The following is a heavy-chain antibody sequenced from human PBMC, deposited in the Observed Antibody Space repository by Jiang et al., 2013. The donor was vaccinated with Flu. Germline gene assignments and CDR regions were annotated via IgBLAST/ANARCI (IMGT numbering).Heavy chain of an antibody. V-gene: IGHV1-2*06. CDR1: GYTFTGYY. CDR2: INPNSGGT. J-gene: IGHJ3*02. Sequence: KASGYTFTGYYMHWVRQAPGQGLEWMGRINPNSGGTNYAQKFQGRVTMTRDTSISTAYMELSRLRSDDTAVYYCAREGPLGIMITFGGVIADAFDIWGQGTMVTVSS. D-gene: IGHD3-16*02. CDR3: AREGPLGIMITFGGVIADAFDI.